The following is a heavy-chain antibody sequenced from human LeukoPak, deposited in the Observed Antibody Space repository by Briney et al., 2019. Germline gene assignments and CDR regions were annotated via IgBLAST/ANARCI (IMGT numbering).Heavy chain of an antibody. J-gene: IGHJ4*02. V-gene: IGHV1-46*01. CDR2: INPSGGST. CDR3: ARGIWGIVVVPAATTFDY. Sequence: ASVKDSCKASGYTFTSYYMHWVRQAPGQGLEWMGIINPSGGSTSYAQKFQGRVTMTRDTSTSTVYMELSSLRSEDTAVYYCARGIWGIVVVPAATTFDYWGQGTLVTVSS. CDR1: GYTFTSYY. D-gene: IGHD2-2*01.